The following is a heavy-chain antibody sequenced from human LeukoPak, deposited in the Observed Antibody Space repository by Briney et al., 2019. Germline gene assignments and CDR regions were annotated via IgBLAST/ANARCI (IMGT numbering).Heavy chain of an antibody. D-gene: IGHD2-15*01. J-gene: IGHJ3*02. CDR3: ARVVYCSGGSCQIFAFDI. Sequence: GGSLRLSCAASGFTFSDYYMSWIRQAPGKGLEWVSYISSTGSTIFYADSVKGRFIISRDNAKNSLYLQMNSLRAEDTAVYYCARVVYCSGGSCQIFAFDIWGQGTMVTASS. V-gene: IGHV3-11*01. CDR2: ISSTGSTI. CDR1: GFTFSDYY.